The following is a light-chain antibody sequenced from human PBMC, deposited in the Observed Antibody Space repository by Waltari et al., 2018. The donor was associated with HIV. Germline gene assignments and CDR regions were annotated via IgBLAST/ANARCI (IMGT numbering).Light chain of an antibody. CDR3: MQGTHWPIT. J-gene: IGKJ5*01. V-gene: IGKV2-30*01. CDR1: QSLVYSVGNTY. CDR2: KVS. Sequence: VVVTQSPLSLPVSLGQPASISCNSSQSLVYSVGNTYLNLFNQRPGQSPMCLIYKVSNRDSGVPKRFSGSGSGTDFTLKISRFEAGDVGVYCCMQGTHWPITFSQGTRLEIK.